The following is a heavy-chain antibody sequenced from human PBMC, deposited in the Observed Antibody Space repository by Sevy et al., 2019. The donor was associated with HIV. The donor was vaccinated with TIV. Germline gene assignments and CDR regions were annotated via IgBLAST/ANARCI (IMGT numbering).Heavy chain of an antibody. J-gene: IGHJ6*02. Sequence: GGSLRLSCAPSGFTFSTYAMNWVRQAPGKGLEWVSSIAGSGRYTYYADSVEGRFTISRDNSKNMLYLQMNSLRVADTAVYYCAKGYCSGGTCPRDYYYYGMDVWGHGTTVTVSS. D-gene: IGHD2-15*01. V-gene: IGHV3-23*01. CDR3: AKGYCSGGTCPRDYYYYGMDV. CDR2: IAGSGRYT. CDR1: GFTFSTYA.